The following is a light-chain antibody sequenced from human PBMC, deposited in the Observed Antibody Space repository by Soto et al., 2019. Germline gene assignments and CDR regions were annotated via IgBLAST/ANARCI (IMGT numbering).Light chain of an antibody. Sequence: EIVLTQSPGTLSLSPGDRVNLSCRASQSVASSYFAWYQQKPGQAPRLLIYGASTRATGIPDRFSGSGSGTDFTLTIARLEPEDFVVYYCQHYGTSPFTFGPGTKVEIK. CDR3: QHYGTSPFT. J-gene: IGKJ3*01. CDR2: GAS. V-gene: IGKV3-20*01. CDR1: QSVASSY.